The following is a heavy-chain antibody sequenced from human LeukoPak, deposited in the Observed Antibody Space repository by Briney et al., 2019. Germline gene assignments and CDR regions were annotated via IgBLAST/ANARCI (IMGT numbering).Heavy chain of an antibody. D-gene: IGHD1-26*01. J-gene: IGHJ4*02. CDR3: AKDRSMRVGATYFDY. V-gene: IGHV3-23*01. CDR1: GFTFSSYA. CDR2: ISGSGGST. Sequence: GGSLRLSCAASGFTFSSYAMSWVRQAPGKGLEWVSAISGSGGSTYYADSVKGRFTISRDNSKNTLYLQMNSLRAEDTTVYYCAKDRSMRVGATYFDYWGQGTLVTVSS.